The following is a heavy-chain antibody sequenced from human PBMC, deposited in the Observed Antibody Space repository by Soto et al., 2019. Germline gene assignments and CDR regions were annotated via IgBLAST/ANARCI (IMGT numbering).Heavy chain of an antibody. J-gene: IGHJ5*02. CDR1: GFIFSRYY. Sequence: ASVKVSCKASGFIFSRYYMHWIRQAPGQGLEWMGIINPSGVTTNYAQKFQGRVTLTRDTSTSTVSMELSSLRSEDTAVYYCARDNSESNSWGFDPWGQGTLVNVSS. V-gene: IGHV1-46*01. CDR3: ARDNSESNSWGFDP. CDR2: INPSGVTT. D-gene: IGHD1-26*01.